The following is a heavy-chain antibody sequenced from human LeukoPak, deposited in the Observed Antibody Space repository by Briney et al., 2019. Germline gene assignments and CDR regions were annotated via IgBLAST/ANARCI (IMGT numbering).Heavy chain of an antibody. J-gene: IGHJ4*02. Sequence: SETLSLTCTVSGGSISSGGYSWSWIRQHPGKGLEWIGYIYYSGSTYYNPSLKSRVTISVDTSKNQFSLKLSSVTAADTAVYYCASGSPNGAAAGIPFDYWGQGTLVTVSS. V-gene: IGHV4-31*03. CDR2: IYYSGST. CDR3: ASGSPNGAAAGIPFDY. D-gene: IGHD6-13*01. CDR1: GGSISSGGYS.